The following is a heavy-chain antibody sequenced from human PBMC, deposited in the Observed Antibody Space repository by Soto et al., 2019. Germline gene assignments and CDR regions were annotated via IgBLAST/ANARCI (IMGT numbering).Heavy chain of an antibody. CDR3: ARYSGSYWHYLDF. CDR2: IYPGDSDT. V-gene: IGHV5-51*01. Sequence: GESLKISCKGSGYSFASHWVAWVRQMPEKGLEWIGTIYPGDSDTKYSSAFRGHVTISADTSVSTAYLRWRSLEATDSAIYYCARYSGSYWHYLDFWGQGTLVTAPQ. CDR1: GYSFASHW. D-gene: IGHD1-26*01. J-gene: IGHJ4*02.